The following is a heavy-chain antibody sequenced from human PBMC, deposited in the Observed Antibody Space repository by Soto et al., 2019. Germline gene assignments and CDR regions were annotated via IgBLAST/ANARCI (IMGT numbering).Heavy chain of an antibody. CDR3: AKVLGGLPSAFDI. CDR1: GGTFTSYA. Sequence: SVKVSCKASGGTFTSYAFIWVRQAPGQGLEWMGGIIPIFGAANYAQKFQGRVTITADASTTTAYMELSSLRSEDTAVYYCAKVLGGLPSAFDIWGQGTMVTVSS. V-gene: IGHV1-69*13. D-gene: IGHD3-3*01. J-gene: IGHJ3*02. CDR2: IIPIFGAA.